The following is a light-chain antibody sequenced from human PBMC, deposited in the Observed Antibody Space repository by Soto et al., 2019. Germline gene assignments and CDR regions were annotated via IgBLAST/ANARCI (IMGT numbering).Light chain of an antibody. V-gene: IGKV4-1*01. CDR1: QSVLYSSNNKNY. J-gene: IGKJ1*01. Sequence: DIVMTQSPDSLAVSLGERATINCKSSQSVLYSSNNKNYLAWYQQKPGQPPKLLIYWASTRESGVPDRFSGSGSGTDFHLPISSLQAEDVAVYYCQPYYRARTFGQGTKVEVK. CDR2: WAS. CDR3: QPYYRART.